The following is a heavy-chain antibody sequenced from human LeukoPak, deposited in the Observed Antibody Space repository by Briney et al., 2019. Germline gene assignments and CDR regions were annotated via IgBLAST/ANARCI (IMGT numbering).Heavy chain of an antibody. D-gene: IGHD3-10*01. J-gene: IGHJ4*02. V-gene: IGHV3-7*01. Sequence: GGSLRLSCAASGFAFSSYWASWVRQAPGKGLEWVANIDQDGSSQNYVDSVRGRFTISRDNAKNSVYLQMYSLRAEDTAVYYCARSLWPEDYWGPGILVTVSS. CDR3: ARSLWPEDY. CDR1: GFAFSSYW. CDR2: IDQDGSSQ.